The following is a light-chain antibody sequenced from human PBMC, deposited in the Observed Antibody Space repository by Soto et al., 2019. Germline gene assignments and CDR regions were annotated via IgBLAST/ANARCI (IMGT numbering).Light chain of an antibody. J-gene: IGKJ1*01. CDR1: QNIYSN. V-gene: IGKV3-15*01. CDR2: SAS. CDR3: LQYHNLWA. Sequence: IMMSQSPATLSVSPGERATLSCRASQNIYSNVAWYQQRPGQAPRLLIYSASTRAPGIPARFSGSGSGTEFTLTISSLQSEDFTVYSCLQYHNLWAFGQGTMVDIK.